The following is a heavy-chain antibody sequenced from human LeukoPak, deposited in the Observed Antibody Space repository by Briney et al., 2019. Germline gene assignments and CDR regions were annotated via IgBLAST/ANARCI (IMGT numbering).Heavy chain of an antibody. J-gene: IGHJ4*02. CDR1: GFTVSTNY. CDR2: IYSGGNT. V-gene: IGHV3-66*01. CDR3: ARDLRSYDAFDY. Sequence: PGGSLRLSCAASGFTVSTNYMSWVRQAPREGLEGFSFIYSGGNTYYADSVKGRFTISRDNSKHTLCLQMNSLRAEDTGVYYCARDLRSYDAFDYWGQGTLVTVSS. D-gene: IGHD1-26*01.